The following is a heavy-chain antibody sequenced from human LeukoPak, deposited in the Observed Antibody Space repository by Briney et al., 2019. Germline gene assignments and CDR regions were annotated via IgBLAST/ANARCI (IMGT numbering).Heavy chain of an antibody. J-gene: IGHJ4*02. CDR2: ISGSGGST. D-gene: IGHD5-18*01. V-gene: IGHV3-23*01. CDR1: GFTFSTYA. Sequence: GGSLRLSCAASGFTFSTYAMSWVRQTPEKGLEWVSAISGSGGSTYYADSVKGRFTISRDNSNNPYLQMDSLRAEDTAVYYRAKKGGYRYDYPLDYWGQGTLVTVSS. CDR3: AKKGGYRYDYPLDY.